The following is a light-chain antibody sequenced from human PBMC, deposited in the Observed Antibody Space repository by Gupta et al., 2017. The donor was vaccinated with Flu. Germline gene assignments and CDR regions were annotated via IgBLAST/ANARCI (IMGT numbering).Light chain of an antibody. CDR2: GAS. CDR3: QQSYITPWT. V-gene: IGKV1-39*01. Sequence: DIQMTQSPSSLSASVGDRVTITCRASQTISNYLNWYQQKPGEAPKLLIYGASTLHGGVPSRFSGRGSGTDCTLTINNLQTEDVGTYSCQQSYITPWTFGRGTKVEIK. CDR1: QTISNY. J-gene: IGKJ1*01.